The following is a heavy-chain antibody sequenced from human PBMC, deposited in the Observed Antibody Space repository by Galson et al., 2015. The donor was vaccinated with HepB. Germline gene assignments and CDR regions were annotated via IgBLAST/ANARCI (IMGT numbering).Heavy chain of an antibody. J-gene: IGHJ4*02. D-gene: IGHD2-2*01. CDR3: ARERQGYCSSTSCFDFDY. V-gene: IGHV1-69*10. CDR2: IIPILGIA. CDR1: GGTFSPYA. Sequence: SVKVSCKASGGTFSPYAISWVRQAPGQGLEWMGGIIPILGIANYAQKFQGRVTITADRSTSTAYMELSSLRSEDTAVYYCARERQGYCSSTSCFDFDYWGQGTLVTVSS.